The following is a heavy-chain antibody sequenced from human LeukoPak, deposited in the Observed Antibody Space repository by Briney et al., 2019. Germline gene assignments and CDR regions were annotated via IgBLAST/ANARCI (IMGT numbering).Heavy chain of an antibody. CDR1: GFIFDEYG. Sequence: PGGSRRLSCAASGFIFDEYGMSWVRQAPGKGLGWVSGINWNGDRTGYADSVKGRFTISRDNAKNSLYLQMNSLRAEDTALYYCARDRHSSGWYYFDYWGQGTLVTVSS. D-gene: IGHD6-19*01. CDR3: ARDRHSSGWYYFDY. J-gene: IGHJ4*02. CDR2: INWNGDRT. V-gene: IGHV3-20*04.